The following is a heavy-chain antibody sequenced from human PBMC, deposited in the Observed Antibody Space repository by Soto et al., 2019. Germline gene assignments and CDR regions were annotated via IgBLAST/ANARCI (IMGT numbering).Heavy chain of an antibody. CDR3: ARVSSGTKVRRRYYYYMDV. CDR1: GGSFSGYY. Sequence: SETLSLTCAVYGGSFSGYYWSWIRQPPGKGLEWIGEINHSGSTNYNPSLKSRVTISVDTSKNQFSLKLSSVTAADTAVYYCARVSSGTKVRRRYYYYMDVWGKGTTVTVSS. D-gene: IGHD2-15*01. J-gene: IGHJ6*03. CDR2: INHSGST. V-gene: IGHV4-34*01.